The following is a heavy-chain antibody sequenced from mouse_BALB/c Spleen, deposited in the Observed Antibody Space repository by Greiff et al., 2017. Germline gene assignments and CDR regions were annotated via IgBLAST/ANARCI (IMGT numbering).Heavy chain of an antibody. CDR3: ARSGYYGSSYGYFDY. CDR1: GYAFTNYL. Sequence: VQLQQSGAELVRPGTSVKVSCKASGYAFTNYLIEWVKQRPGQGLEWIGVINPGSGGTNYNEKFKGKATLTADKSSSTAYMQLSSLTSDDSAVYFCARSGYYGSSYGYFDYWGQGTTLTVSS. V-gene: IGHV1-54*01. J-gene: IGHJ2*01. CDR2: INPGSGGT. D-gene: IGHD1-1*01.